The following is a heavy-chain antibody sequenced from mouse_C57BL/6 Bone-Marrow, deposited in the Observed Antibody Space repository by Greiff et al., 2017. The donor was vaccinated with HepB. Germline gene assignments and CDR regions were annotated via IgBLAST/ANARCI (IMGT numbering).Heavy chain of an antibody. CDR1: GYTFTSYW. CDR2: IDPSDSYT. CDR3: ERSHPDF. J-gene: IGHJ2*01. Sequence: QVQLQQPGAELVKPGASVKLSCKASGYTFTSYWMQWVKQRPGQGLEWIGEIDPSDSYTNYNQKFKGKATLTVDTSSSTAYMQLSSLTSEDSAVYYCERSHPDFWGQGTTLTVSS. V-gene: IGHV1-50*01.